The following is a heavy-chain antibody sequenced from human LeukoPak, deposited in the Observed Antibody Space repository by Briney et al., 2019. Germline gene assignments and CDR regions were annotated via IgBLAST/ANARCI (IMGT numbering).Heavy chain of an antibody. Sequence: PGGSLRLSCAASGFTFSSYWMHWVRQAPGKGLVWVSRINSDGSSTSYADSVKGRFTISRDNAKNTLYLQMNSLRAEDTAVYYCAKDPMTTVTTVDSDWGQGTLVTVSS. J-gene: IGHJ4*02. D-gene: IGHD4-17*01. CDR2: INSDGSST. V-gene: IGHV3-74*01. CDR1: GFTFSSYW. CDR3: AKDPMTTVTTVDSD.